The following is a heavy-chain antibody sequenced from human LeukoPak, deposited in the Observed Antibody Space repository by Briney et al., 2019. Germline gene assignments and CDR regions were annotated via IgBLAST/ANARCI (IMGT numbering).Heavy chain of an antibody. V-gene: IGHV3-11*06. D-gene: IGHD3-10*01. CDR3: ARSMVRVSTTSIFDY. CDR2: ISSSTRYT. Sequence: GGSLRLSCAASGFIFSDYYMSWLRQAPGKGLEWVSYISSSTRYTNYADSVKGRFTISRDNARNSLYLQMNSLRAEDTAVFYCARSMVRVSTTSIFDYWGQGTLVTVSS. CDR1: GFIFSDYY. J-gene: IGHJ4*02.